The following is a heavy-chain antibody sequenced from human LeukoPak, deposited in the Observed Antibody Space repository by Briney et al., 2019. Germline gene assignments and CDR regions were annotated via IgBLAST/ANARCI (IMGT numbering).Heavy chain of an antibody. J-gene: IGHJ3*02. V-gene: IGHV4-61*02. CDR2: IYTSGST. D-gene: IGHD3-9*01. CDR3: ARGGYYDILSDLAGGADI. Sequence: SETLSLTCTVSGGSISSGSYYWSWIRQPAGKGLEWIGRIYTSGSTNYNPSLKSRVTISVDTSKNQFSLKLSSVTAAGTAVYYCARGGYYDILSDLAGGADIRGQGTMVTVSS. CDR1: GGSISSGSYY.